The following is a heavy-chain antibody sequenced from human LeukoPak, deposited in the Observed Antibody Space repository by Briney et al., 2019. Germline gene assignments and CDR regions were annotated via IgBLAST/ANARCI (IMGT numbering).Heavy chain of an antibody. J-gene: IGHJ5*02. Sequence: VKVSCTASGGTFSSYAISWVRQAPGQGLEWMGGIIPIFGTANYAQKFQGRVTMTRDTSTSTVYMELSSLRSEDTAVYYCASLFSSGPLGGPWGQGTLVTVSS. CDR1: GGTFSSYA. V-gene: IGHV1-69*13. CDR2: IIPIFGTA. CDR3: ASLFSSGPLGGP. D-gene: IGHD3-22*01.